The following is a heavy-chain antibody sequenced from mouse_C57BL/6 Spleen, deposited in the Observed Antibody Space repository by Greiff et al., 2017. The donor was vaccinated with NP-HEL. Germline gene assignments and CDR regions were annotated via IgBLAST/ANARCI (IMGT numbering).Heavy chain of an antibody. CDR1: GYAFSSSW. V-gene: IGHV1-82*01. J-gene: IGHJ4*01. Sequence: VQLQESGPELVKPGASVKISCKASGYAFSSSWMNWVKQRPGKGLEWIGRIYPGDGDTNYNGKFKGKATLTADKSSSTAYMQLSSLTSEDSAVYFCEDAMDYWGQGTSVTVSS. CDR2: IYPGDGDT. CDR3: EDAMDY.